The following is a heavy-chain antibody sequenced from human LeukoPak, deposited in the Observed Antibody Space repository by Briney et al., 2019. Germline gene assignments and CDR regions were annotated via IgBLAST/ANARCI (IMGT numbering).Heavy chain of an antibody. CDR1: GGSISSGGYS. D-gene: IGHD3-10*01. V-gene: IGHV4-30-2*02. Sequence: PSQTLSLTCAVSGGSISSGGYSWSWIRQPPGKGLEWIGYIYHSGSTYYNPSLKSRVTISVDRSKNQFSLKLSSVTAADTAVYYCARTPLGVRWWAFDIWGQGTMVTVSS. CDR3: ARTPLGVRWWAFDI. CDR2: IYHSGST. J-gene: IGHJ3*02.